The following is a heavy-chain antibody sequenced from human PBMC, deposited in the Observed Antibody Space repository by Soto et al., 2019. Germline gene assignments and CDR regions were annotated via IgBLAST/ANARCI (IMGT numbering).Heavy chain of an antibody. V-gene: IGHV4-59*01. CDR3: ARGLTTVTTVRYFDY. D-gene: IGHD4-17*01. CDR2: MYYSGST. Sequence: PSETLSLTCTVSGGSISNYYWSWIRQPPGKGLEWIGYMYYSGSTNYNPSLKSRVTISVDTSKNQFSLKLSSVTAADTAVYYCARGLTTVTTVRYFDYWGHGTRVTVSS. CDR1: GGSISNYY. J-gene: IGHJ4*01.